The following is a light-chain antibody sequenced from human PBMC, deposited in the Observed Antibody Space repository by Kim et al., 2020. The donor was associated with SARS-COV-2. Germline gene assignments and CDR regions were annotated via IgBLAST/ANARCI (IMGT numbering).Light chain of an antibody. J-gene: IGLJ3*02. CDR2: LNSDGSH. CDR1: SGHSSYA. V-gene: IGLV4-69*01. CDR3: QTWGTGV. Sequence: QLVLTQSPSASASLGASVTLTCTLSSGHSSYAIAWHQQQPEKGPRYLMKLNSDGSHSKGDGIPDRFSGSSSGAERYLTISSLQSEDEADYYCQTWGTGVFGGGTQLTVL.